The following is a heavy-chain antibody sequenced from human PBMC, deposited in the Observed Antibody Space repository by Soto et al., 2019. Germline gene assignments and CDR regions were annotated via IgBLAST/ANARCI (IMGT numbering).Heavy chain of an antibody. CDR2: ISYDGTDK. D-gene: IGHD5-18*01. CDR3: VKERYAQLWLEDYGMDV. J-gene: IGHJ6*02. CDR1: GFTFSSYG. V-gene: IGHV3-30*18. Sequence: PGGSLRLSCAASGFTFSSYGIHWVRQAPGKGLEWVALISYDGTDKCYADSVKGRFTISRDNSKNTLYLQMSSLGPEDTAVYYCVKERYAQLWLEDYGMDVWGQGTTVTVSS.